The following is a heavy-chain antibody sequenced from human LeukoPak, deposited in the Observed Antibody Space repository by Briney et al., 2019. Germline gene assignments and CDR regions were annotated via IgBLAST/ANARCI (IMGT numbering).Heavy chain of an antibody. CDR1: GFTFSSYE. D-gene: IGHD1-1*01. J-gene: IGHJ5*02. V-gene: IGHV3-48*03. CDR3: ARVVGWNDPFNWFDP. CDR2: ISSSGSTI. Sequence: GGSLRLSCAASGFTFSSYEMNWVRQAPGKGLEWVSYISSSGSTIYYADSVKGRFTISRDNAKNSLYLQMNSLRAEDTAVYYCARVVGWNDPFNWFDPWGQGTLVTVSS.